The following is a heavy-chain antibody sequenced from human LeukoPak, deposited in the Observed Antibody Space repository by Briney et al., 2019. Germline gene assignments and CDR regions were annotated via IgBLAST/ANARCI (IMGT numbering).Heavy chain of an antibody. V-gene: IGHV1-69*02. D-gene: IGHD5-12*01. CDR1: GGTFSSYT. J-gene: IGHJ5*02. CDR3: AMGYSGYEWARKFLDWFDP. CDR2: IIPILGIA. Sequence: SVKVSCKASGGTFSSYTISGVRQAPGQGLEWMGGIIPILGIANYAQKFQGRVTITADKSTSTAYMELSSLRSEDTAVYYCAMGYSGYEWARKFLDWFDPWGQGTLVTVSS.